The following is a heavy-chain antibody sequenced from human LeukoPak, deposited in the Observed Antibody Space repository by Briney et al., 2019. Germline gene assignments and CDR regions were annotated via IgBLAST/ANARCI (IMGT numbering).Heavy chain of an antibody. CDR3: ARDTYRYCTNGVCFGFDY. CDR1: GYTFTSYD. Sequence: SVKVSCKASGYTFTSYDISWVRQAPGQGLEWMGGIIPIFGTANYAQKFQGRVTITTDESTSTAYMELSSLRSEDTAVYYCARDTYRYCTNGVCFGFDYWGQGTLVTVSS. V-gene: IGHV1-69*05. D-gene: IGHD2-8*01. CDR2: IIPIFGTA. J-gene: IGHJ4*02.